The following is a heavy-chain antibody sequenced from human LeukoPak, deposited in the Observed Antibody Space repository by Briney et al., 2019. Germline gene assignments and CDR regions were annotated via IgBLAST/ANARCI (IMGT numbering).Heavy chain of an antibody. J-gene: IGHJ4*02. CDR3: VRDLGVGGSWPLDF. Sequence: ASETLSLTCIVSGASVSTTSCLWGWVRQTPGKGLEWIGSISYTGSSYYNPSLNSRVTMSLDPAKNHFSLRMTSLTAADTAVYYCVRDLGVGGSWPLDFWGPGTVVIVSS. CDR1: GASVSTTSCL. V-gene: IGHV4-39*07. CDR2: ISYTGSS. D-gene: IGHD2-15*01.